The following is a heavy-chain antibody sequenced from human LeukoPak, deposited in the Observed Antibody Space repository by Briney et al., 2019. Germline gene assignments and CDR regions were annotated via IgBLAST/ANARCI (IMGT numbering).Heavy chain of an antibody. Sequence: GGARRLFCSACGCTCSSYAMQWVRQAPGKGLEYVSAISSNGGSTYYADSVKGRFTISRDNSKNTLYLQMSSLRAEDTAVYYCVKDRIAAAAGYWGQGTLVTVSS. CDR1: GCTCSSYA. V-gene: IGHV3-64D*06. D-gene: IGHD6-13*01. J-gene: IGHJ4*02. CDR2: ISSNGGST. CDR3: VKDRIAAAAGY.